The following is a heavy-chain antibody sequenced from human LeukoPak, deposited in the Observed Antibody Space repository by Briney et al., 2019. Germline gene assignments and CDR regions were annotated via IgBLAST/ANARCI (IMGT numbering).Heavy chain of an antibody. J-gene: IGHJ4*02. V-gene: IGHV3-23*01. CDR1: GFTFTNYA. CDR2: ISGSGAKT. CDR3: AKEYYYGSGSYRDFDY. D-gene: IGHD3-10*01. Sequence: GGSLRLSCAASGFTFTNYAMSWVRQAPGKGLEWVSAISGSGAKTYYADSVKGRFTISRDNSKNTLYLQMDSLRAEDTAVYYCAKEYYYGSGSYRDFDYWGQGTLVTVSS.